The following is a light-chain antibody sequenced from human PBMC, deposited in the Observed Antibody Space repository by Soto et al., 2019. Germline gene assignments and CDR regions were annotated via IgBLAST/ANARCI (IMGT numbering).Light chain of an antibody. CDR3: QQYNSYFWT. Sequence: IRMTQSPSSFSASTGDRVTMACRGSQSISSGLSLYQQKTAKAPKLLIYDDSSMESGVPSRFSGSRSGTEFTLTISSLQPDDFATYYCQQYNSYFWTFGQGTKVDI. J-gene: IGKJ1*01. V-gene: IGKV1-5*01. CDR1: QSISSG. CDR2: DDS.